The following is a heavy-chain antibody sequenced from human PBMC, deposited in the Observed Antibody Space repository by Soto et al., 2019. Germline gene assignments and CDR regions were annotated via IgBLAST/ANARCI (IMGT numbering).Heavy chain of an antibody. Sequence: QITLKESGPTLVKPTQTLTLTCAVSGFSLTASGVAVGWIHQPPGKALEWLAFIYWNDEKRYNASMKTRITVTRDTSTSQVVLTMTNMDPDDTATYYCAHKGSLTISHAFDFLGRGTMVIVSS. CDR1: GFSLTASGVA. J-gene: IGHJ3*01. CDR3: AHKGSLTISHAFDF. CDR2: IYWNDEK. V-gene: IGHV2-5*01. D-gene: IGHD3-3*02.